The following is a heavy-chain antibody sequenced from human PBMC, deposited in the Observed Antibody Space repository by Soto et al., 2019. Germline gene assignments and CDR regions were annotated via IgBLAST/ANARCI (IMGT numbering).Heavy chain of an antibody. D-gene: IGHD6-19*01. CDR2: IKTKAESYAT. CDR3: TRRDREQWLDDAFDI. J-gene: IGHJ3*02. Sequence: GGSLRLSCAASGFRFSGSDMHWVRQASGEGLEWVGRIKTKAESYATALAASVKGRFSLSRDDSKNTAYLEMNSLKTEDTAVYYCTRRDREQWLDDAFDIWGQGTMVTVSS. V-gene: IGHV3-73*01. CDR1: GFRFSGSD.